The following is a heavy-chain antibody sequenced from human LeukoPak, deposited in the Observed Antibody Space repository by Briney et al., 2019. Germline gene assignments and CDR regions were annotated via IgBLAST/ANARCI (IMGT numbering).Heavy chain of an antibody. CDR1: GASTSSGTSY. Sequence: SQTLSLTCTVSGASTSSGTSYWSWIRQPAGKGLEWIGRFYPGGNTIYNPSLKSRVTISIDTSRNQFSLNLRSATAADTAVYYCARGDTLIRGVPTWFDTWGQGTLVTVSS. CDR2: FYPGGNT. V-gene: IGHV4-61*02. CDR3: ARGDTLIRGVPTWFDT. J-gene: IGHJ5*02. D-gene: IGHD3-10*01.